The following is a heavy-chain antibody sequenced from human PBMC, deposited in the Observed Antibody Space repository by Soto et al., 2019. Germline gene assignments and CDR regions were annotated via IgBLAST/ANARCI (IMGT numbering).Heavy chain of an antibody. Sequence: QVQLVQSGAEVKKPGSSVKVSCKASGGTFSSYAISWVRQAPGQGLEWMGGIIPIFGTANYAQKFQGRVTIPADESTSTAYMELSSLRSEDTAVYYCALGPHYDSSGYSYYYGMDVWGQGTTVTVSS. J-gene: IGHJ6*02. V-gene: IGHV1-69*01. CDR1: GGTFSSYA. CDR3: ALGPHYDSSGYSYYYGMDV. D-gene: IGHD3-22*01. CDR2: IIPIFGTA.